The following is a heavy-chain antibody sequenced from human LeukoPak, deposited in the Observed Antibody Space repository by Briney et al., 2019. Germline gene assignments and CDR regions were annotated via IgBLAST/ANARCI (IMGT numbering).Heavy chain of an antibody. CDR2: ISAYNGNT. J-gene: IGHJ5*02. CDR1: GYTFTSYG. V-gene: IGHV1-18*01. D-gene: IGHD2-15*01. Sequence: GASVKVSCKASGYTFTSYGISWVRQAPGQGLEWMGWISAYNGNTNYAQKLQGRVTMTTDTSTSTAYMELRSLRSDDTAVYYCASDQDVGYRSGGSCSSWFDPWGQGPLVTVSS. CDR3: ASDQDVGYRSGGSCSSWFDP.